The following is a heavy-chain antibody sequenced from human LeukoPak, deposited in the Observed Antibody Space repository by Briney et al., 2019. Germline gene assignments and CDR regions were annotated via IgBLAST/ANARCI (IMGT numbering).Heavy chain of an antibody. CDR2: IYYSGST. V-gene: IGHV4-31*03. CDR1: GGSISSGGYY. Sequence: PSQTLSLTCTVSGGSISSGGYYWSWIRQHPGTGLEWIGYIYYSGSTYYNPSLKSRVTISVDTSKNQFSLRLSSVTAADTAVYYCARKSGSYPLDYWGQGTLVTVSS. CDR3: ARKSGSYPLDY. D-gene: IGHD1-26*01. J-gene: IGHJ4*02.